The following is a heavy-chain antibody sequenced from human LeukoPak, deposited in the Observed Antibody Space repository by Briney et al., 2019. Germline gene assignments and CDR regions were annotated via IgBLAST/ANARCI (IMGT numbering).Heavy chain of an antibody. J-gene: IGHJ4*02. CDR1: GFTFTSSG. CDR2: IVVGSGNT. CDR3: AREMGDDFWSGYYYFDY. D-gene: IGHD3-3*01. Sequence: SVKVSCKASGFTFTSSGMQWVRQARAPPLEWIGLIVVGSGNTNHAQKFQERVTITRDMATSKAYMELRSLSSDDTAVYDCAREMGDDFWSGYYYFDYWGQGTLVTVSS. V-gene: IGHV1-58*02.